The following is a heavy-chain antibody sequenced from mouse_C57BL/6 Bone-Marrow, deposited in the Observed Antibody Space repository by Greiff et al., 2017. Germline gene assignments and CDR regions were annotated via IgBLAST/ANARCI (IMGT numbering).Heavy chain of an antibody. Sequence: ESGPGLVKPSQSLSLTCSVTGYSITSGYYWNWIRQFPGNKLEWMGYISYDGSNNYNPSLKNRISITRDTSKNQFFLKLNSVTTEDTATYYCARDDGYYDYFDYWGQGTTRTVSS. V-gene: IGHV3-6*01. CDR1: GYSITSGYY. CDR3: ARDDGYYDYFDY. D-gene: IGHD2-3*01. CDR2: ISYDGSN. J-gene: IGHJ2*01.